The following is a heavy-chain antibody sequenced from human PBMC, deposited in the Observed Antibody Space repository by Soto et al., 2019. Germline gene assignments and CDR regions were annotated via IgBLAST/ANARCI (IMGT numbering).Heavy chain of an antibody. CDR2: IYYSGST. Sequence: SETLSLTCTVSGGSISSYYWSWIRQPPGKGLEWIGYIYYSGSTNYNPSLKSRVTISVDTSKNQFSLKLSSVTAADTAVYYCARESLIAVAGTYFDAFDIWGQGTMVTVSS. CDR3: ARESLIAVAGTYFDAFDI. V-gene: IGHV4-59*01. J-gene: IGHJ3*02. CDR1: GGSISSYY. D-gene: IGHD6-19*01.